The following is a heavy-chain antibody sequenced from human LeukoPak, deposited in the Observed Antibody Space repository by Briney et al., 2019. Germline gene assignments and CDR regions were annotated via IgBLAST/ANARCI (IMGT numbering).Heavy chain of an antibody. Sequence: SETLSLTCTVSGGSISSYYWSWIRQPPGKGLEWIGYIYYSGSTNYNPSLKSRVTISVDTSKNQFSLKLSSVTAADTAVYYCARRNSSGWYQTKYYYYGMDVWGQGTTVTVSS. J-gene: IGHJ6*02. CDR2: IYYSGST. CDR1: GGSISSYY. D-gene: IGHD6-19*01. CDR3: ARRNSSGWYQTKYYYYGMDV. V-gene: IGHV4-59*01.